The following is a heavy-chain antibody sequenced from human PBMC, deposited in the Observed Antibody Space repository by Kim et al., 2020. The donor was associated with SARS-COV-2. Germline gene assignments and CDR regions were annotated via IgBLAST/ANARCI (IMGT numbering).Heavy chain of an antibody. CDR1: GFTVNDYA. CDR3: AKKKAGPNPFDS. V-gene: IGHV3-9*01. J-gene: IGHJ4*02. Sequence: GGSLRLSCTASGFTVNDYAMHWVRQIPGKGLEWVSGIKWNDGYIEYADSVKGRFTISRDNAKNSLYLQMNSLRAEDTALYYCAKKKAGPNPFDSWGQGTLVTVSS. D-gene: IGHD7-27*01. CDR2: IKWNDGYI.